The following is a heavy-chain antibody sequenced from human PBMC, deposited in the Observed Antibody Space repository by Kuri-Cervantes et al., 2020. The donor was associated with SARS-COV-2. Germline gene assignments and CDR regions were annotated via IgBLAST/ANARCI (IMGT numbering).Heavy chain of an antibody. V-gene: IGHV3-74*01. Sequence: ETLSLTCAASGFTFSSYSMNWVRQAPGKGLVWVSRINSDGSSTSYADSVKGRFTISRDNSKNTLYLQMNSLRAEDTAVCYCAKMERWNVLMVYATILTGYFDLWGRGTLVTVSS. D-gene: IGHD2-8*01. J-gene: IGHJ2*01. CDR3: AKMERWNVLMVYATILTGYFDL. CDR2: INSDGSST. CDR1: GFTFSSYS.